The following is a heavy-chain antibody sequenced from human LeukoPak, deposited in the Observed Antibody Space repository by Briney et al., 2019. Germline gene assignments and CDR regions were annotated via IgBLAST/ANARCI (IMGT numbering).Heavy chain of an antibody. CDR3: TTVLVVTSIDRDYYFYYMDV. CDR2: IKSKVNDGAT. D-gene: IGHD2-21*02. Sequence: GGSLRLSCTAPGFTFSHAWMSWVRQAPGKGLEWVGRIKSKVNDGATEYAAAVKGRFTISRDDSKNTLYLELNSLKTEDTAVYYCTTVLVVTSIDRDYYFYYMDVWGKGTTVTISS. CDR1: GFTFSHAW. V-gene: IGHV3-15*01. J-gene: IGHJ6*03.